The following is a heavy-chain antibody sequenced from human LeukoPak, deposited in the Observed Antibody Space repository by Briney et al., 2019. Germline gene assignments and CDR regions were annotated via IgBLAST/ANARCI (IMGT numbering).Heavy chain of an antibody. CDR2: TYYRYKWYN. CDR1: GDSVSSKSAA. CDR3: ARGSQSSRWFDP. J-gene: IGHJ5*02. V-gene: IGHV6-1*01. Sequence: SQTLSLTCAISGDSVSSKSAAWNWIRQSPSRGLEWLGRTYYRYKWYNDYAVSVESRITINPDTSKNQFSLQLNSVTPEDTAVYYCARGSQSSRWFDPWGQGTLVTVSS. D-gene: IGHD6-6*01.